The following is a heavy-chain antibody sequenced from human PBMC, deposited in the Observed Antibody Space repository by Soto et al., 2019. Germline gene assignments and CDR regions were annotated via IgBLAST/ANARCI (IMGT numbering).Heavy chain of an antibody. V-gene: IGHV4-61*01. CDR3: ARAPYGALPGYRIFWFDP. D-gene: IGHD3-9*01. J-gene: IGHJ5*02. CDR1: GGSVSSGSYY. CDR2: IYYSGST. Sequence: PSETLSLTCTVSGGSVSSGSYYWSWIRQPPGKGLEWIGYIYYSGSTNYNPSLKSRVTISVDTSKNQFSLKLSSVTAADTAVYYYARAPYGALPGYRIFWFDPWGQGTLVTVSS.